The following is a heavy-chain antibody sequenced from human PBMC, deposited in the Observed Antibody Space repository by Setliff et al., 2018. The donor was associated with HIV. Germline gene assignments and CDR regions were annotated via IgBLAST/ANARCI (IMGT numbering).Heavy chain of an antibody. J-gene: IGHJ4*02. CDR1: GYTFTSYY. CDR3: ARGGYGSGIYYPDY. V-gene: IGHV1-46*01. D-gene: IGHD3-10*01. Sequence: GASVKVSCKASGYTFTSYYIYWVRQAPGQGLEWMGLINPSGGSTSYVQKLQDRVTMTRDTSTSTVYMELSSLRSEDTVVYYCARGGYGSGIYYPDYWGQGTLVTISS. CDR2: INPSGGST.